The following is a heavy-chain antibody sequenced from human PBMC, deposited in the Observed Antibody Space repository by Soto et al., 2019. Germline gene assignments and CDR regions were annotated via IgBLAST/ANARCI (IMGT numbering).Heavy chain of an antibody. J-gene: IGHJ6*03. Sequence: SETLSLTCTVSGGSISSSSYYWGWIRQPPGKGLEWIGSIYYSGSTYYNPSLKSRVTISVDTSKNQFSLKLSSVTAADTAVYYCARQGDDYYYYYYMDVWGKGTTVTVSS. V-gene: IGHV4-39*01. CDR3: ARQGDDYYYYYYMDV. CDR2: IYYSGST. D-gene: IGHD3-10*01. CDR1: GGSISSSSYY.